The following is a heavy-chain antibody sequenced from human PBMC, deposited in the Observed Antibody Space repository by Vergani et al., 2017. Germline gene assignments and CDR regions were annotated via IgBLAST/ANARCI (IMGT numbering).Heavy chain of an antibody. CDR3: ASGPYGSGLYYFDY. J-gene: IGHJ4*02. CDR2: IYYSGST. V-gene: IGHV4-39*01. CDR1: GGSISSSSYY. D-gene: IGHD3-10*01. Sequence: QLQLQESGPGLVKPSETLSLTCTVSGGSISSSSYYWGWIRQPPGKGLEWIGSIYYSGSTYYNPSLKSRVTISVDTSKNQFSLKLSSVTAADTAEYYCASGPYGSGLYYFDYWGQGTLVTVSS.